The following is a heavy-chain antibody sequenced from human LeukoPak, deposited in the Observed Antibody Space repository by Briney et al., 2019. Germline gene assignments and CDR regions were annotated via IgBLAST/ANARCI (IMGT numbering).Heavy chain of an antibody. CDR3: VKWTSNGDAFDI. Sequence: GGSLRLSCAASGFTVSSNYMSWVRQAPGKGLEWVSVIYSGGSTYYADSVKGRFTISRDNSKNTLYLQMNSLRAEDTAVYYCVKWTSNGDAFDIWGQGTMVTVSS. CDR2: IYSGGST. CDR1: GFTVSSNY. J-gene: IGHJ3*02. D-gene: IGHD2-8*01. V-gene: IGHV3-53*01.